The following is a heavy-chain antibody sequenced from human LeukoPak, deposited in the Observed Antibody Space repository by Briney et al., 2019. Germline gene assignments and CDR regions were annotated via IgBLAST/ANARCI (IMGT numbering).Heavy chain of an antibody. J-gene: IGHJ4*02. D-gene: IGHD3-9*01. CDR2: ISGSGGST. V-gene: IGHV3-23*01. Sequence: PGGSLRLSCAASGFTFSSHAMSWVRQAPGKGLEWVSGISGSGGSTYYADYVKGRFTVSRDNSKNMPYLQMNSLRAEDTAVYYCAHLGYDILTGYYNWGQGTLVFVSS. CDR3: AHLGYDILTGYYN. CDR1: GFTFSSHA.